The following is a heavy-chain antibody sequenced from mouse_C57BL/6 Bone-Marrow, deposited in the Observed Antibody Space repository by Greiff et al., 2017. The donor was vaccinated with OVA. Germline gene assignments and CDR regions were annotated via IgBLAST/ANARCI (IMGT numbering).Heavy chain of an antibody. D-gene: IGHD2-4*01. CDR1: GFTFSSYG. V-gene: IGHV5-6*01. CDR3: ARQGLSTMITTSYYFDY. J-gene: IGHJ2*01. CDR2: ISSGGSYP. Sequence: EVHLVESGGDLVKPGGSLKLSCAASGFTFSSYGMSWVRQTPDKRLEWVATISSGGSYPYSPDSVKGRFTISRDNAKNTLYLQMSSLKSEDTAMYYCARQGLSTMITTSYYFDYWGQGTTLTVSS.